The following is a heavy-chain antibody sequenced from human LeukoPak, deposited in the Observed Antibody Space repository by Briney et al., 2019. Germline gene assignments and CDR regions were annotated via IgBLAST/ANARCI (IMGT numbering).Heavy chain of an antibody. Sequence: PSETLSLTCAVYGGSFSGYYWSWIRQPPGKGLEWIGEINHSGSTNYNPSLKSRVTISVDTSKNQFSLKLSSVTAADTAVYYCARVGSSSWKGFDPWGQGPLVTVSS. D-gene: IGHD6-13*01. CDR2: INHSGST. CDR1: GGSFSGYY. J-gene: IGHJ5*02. V-gene: IGHV4-34*01. CDR3: ARVGSSSWKGFDP.